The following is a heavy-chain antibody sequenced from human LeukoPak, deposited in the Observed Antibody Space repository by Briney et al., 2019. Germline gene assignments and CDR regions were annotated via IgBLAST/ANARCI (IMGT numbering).Heavy chain of an antibody. CDR1: GFMFSTYG. J-gene: IGHJ4*02. V-gene: IGHV3-30*03. CDR2: ISYDGSNK. D-gene: IGHD2-8*02. CDR3: ATYRQVLLPFES. Sequence: GGSLRLSCAASGFMFSTYGMHWVRQAPGKGLEWVAAISYDGSNKEYADSVKGRFTISRDNSKNTLHLQMNSLRAEDTAIYYCATYRQVLLPFESWGQGTLVTVSS.